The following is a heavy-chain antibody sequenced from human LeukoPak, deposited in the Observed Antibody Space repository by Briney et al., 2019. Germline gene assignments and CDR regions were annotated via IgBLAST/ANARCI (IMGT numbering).Heavy chain of an antibody. CDR2: INHSGST. V-gene: IGHV4-34*01. CDR3: ARGKYYYDSSGSKRGSYFDY. Sequence: SETLSLTCAVYGGSFSGYYWSWIRQPPGMGLEWIGEINHSGSTNYNPSLKSRVTISVDTSKNQFSLKLSSVTAADTAVYYCARGKYYYDSSGSKRGSYFDYWGQGTLVTVSS. CDR1: GGSFSGYY. J-gene: IGHJ4*02. D-gene: IGHD3-22*01.